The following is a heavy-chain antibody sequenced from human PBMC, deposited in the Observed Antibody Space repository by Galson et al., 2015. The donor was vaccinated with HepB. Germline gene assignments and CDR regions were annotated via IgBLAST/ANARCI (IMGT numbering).Heavy chain of an antibody. J-gene: IGHJ4*02. CDR2: MFWNDDK. V-gene: IGHV2-5*01. CDR3: AHSVGLVGPNFDY. D-gene: IGHD2-8*02. CDR1: GFSLRTSGGG. Sequence: PALVKPTQTLTLTCTFSGFSLRTSGGGVGWIRQSPGKALEWLGLMFWNDDKRYSPSLKSRLTITKDASKNQVVLTMTNMGPVDTATYYCAHSVGLVGPNFDYWGQGISVTVSS.